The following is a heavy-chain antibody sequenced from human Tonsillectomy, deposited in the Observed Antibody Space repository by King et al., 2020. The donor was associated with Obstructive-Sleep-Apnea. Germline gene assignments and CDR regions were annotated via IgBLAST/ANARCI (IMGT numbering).Heavy chain of an antibody. V-gene: IGHV1-24*01. CDR2: FDPDDTEI. J-gene: IGHJ4*02. CDR1: GYSLSDLA. Sequence: QLVQSGAEVRKPGASVKVSCKVSGYSLSDLAMQWVRQAPGKGLEWMGGFDPDDTEIIYAQKFQGRVTVTEDTSTDTAYMELSSLTSEDTAVYYCATGLLAAACSRNDFWGQGTLVTVSS. CDR3: ATGLLAAACSRNDF. D-gene: IGHD6-13*01.